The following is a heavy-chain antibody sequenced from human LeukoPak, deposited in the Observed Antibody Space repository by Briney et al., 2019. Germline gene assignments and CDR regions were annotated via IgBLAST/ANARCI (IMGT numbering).Heavy chain of an antibody. Sequence: SETLSLTCTVSGGSISSYYWSWIRQPAGKGLEWIGRIYTSESTNYNPSLKSRVTMSVDTSKNQFSLKLSSVTAADTAVYYCARANTMVRGARDYYYYYYMDVWGKGTTVTISS. V-gene: IGHV4-4*07. CDR2: IYTSEST. CDR3: ARANTMVRGARDYYYYYYMDV. D-gene: IGHD3-10*01. J-gene: IGHJ6*03. CDR1: GGSISSYY.